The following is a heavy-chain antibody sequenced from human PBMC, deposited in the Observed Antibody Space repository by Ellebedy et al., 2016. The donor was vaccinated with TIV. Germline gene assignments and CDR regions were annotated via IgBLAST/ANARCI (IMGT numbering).Heavy chain of an antibody. D-gene: IGHD4-17*01. J-gene: IGHJ3*02. CDR2: INQDGSEK. Sequence: GESLKISCAASGFTFRSYWMSWVRQAPGKGLEWVGNINQDGSEKYYVDSVKGRFSISRDNAKNSVYLQMNSLRAEDTALYFCARDGSFGDYLSPTHAFVIWGQGTMVTVSS. CDR3: ARDGSFGDYLSPTHAFVI. CDR1: GFTFRSYW. V-gene: IGHV3-7*01.